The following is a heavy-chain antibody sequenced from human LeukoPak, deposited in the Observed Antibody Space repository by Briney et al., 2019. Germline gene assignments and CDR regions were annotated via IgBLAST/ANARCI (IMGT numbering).Heavy chain of an antibody. D-gene: IGHD3-10*01. CDR1: GFTFSSYG. J-gene: IGHJ4*02. V-gene: IGHV3-33*01. Sequence: GGSLRLSSAASGFTFSSYGMHWVRQAPGKGLEWVAVIWYDGSNKYYADSVKGRFTISRDNSKNTLYLQMNSLRAEDTAVYYCARDRSGYGSVYDYWGQGTLVTVSS. CDR3: ARDRSGYGSVYDY. CDR2: IWYDGSNK.